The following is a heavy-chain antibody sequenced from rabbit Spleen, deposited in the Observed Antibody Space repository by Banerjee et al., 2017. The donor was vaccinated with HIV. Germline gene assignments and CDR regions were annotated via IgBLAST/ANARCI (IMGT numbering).Heavy chain of an antibody. D-gene: IGHD6-1*01. CDR1: GFDFSTYS. CDR2: IDPIFGIA. Sequence: QLVESGGGLVQPGGSLKVSCKVSGFDFSTYSMSWVRQAPGKGLEWIGYIDPIFGIAVYATWVNGRFTISSHNAQNTLYLQLNSLTVADTATYFCVREAGYASYGYSTLDLWGQGTLVTVS. V-gene: IGHV1S7*01. CDR3: VREAGYASYGYSTLDL. J-gene: IGHJ3*01.